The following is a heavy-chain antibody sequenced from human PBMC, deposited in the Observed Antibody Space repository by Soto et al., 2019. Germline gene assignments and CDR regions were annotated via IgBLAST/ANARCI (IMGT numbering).Heavy chain of an antibody. J-gene: IGHJ6*03. V-gene: IGHV5-51*01. D-gene: IGHD2-15*01. CDR1: GYSFTSYW. Sequence: PGESLKISCKGSGYSFTSYWIGWVRQMPGKGLEWMGIIYPGDSDTRYSPSFQGQVTISADKSISTAYLQWSSLKASDTAMYYCARVGVPPWDCSGGSCYPYYYYYYMDVWGKGTTVTASS. CDR3: ARVGVPPWDCSGGSCYPYYYYYYMDV. CDR2: IYPGDSDT.